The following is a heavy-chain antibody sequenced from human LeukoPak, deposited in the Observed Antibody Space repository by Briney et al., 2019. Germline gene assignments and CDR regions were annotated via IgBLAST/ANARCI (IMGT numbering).Heavy chain of an antibody. CDR2: ISSSSSYI. J-gene: IGHJ4*02. Sequence: GESLKISCAASGFTFSSYSMNWVRQAPGKGLEWVSSISSSSSYIYYAGSVKGRFTISRDNAKNSLYLQMNSLRAEDTAVYYCARDLPTDYWGQGTLVTVSS. CDR3: ARDLPTDY. CDR1: GFTFSSYS. V-gene: IGHV3-21*01.